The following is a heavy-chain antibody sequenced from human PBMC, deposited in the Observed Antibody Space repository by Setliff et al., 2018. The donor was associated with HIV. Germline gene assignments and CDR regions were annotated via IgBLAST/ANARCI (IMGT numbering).Heavy chain of an antibody. D-gene: IGHD3-22*01. J-gene: IGHJ4*02. Sequence: SETLSLTCTVSGGSITSHFWNWIRQPPGKGLEWIGSIYYSGNTNYNPSLKSRVIISLDTSKNHLSLKLRSVTAADTAMYYCARAGDSRAYYSLDSWGQGTLVTVSS. CDR3: ARAGDSRAYYSLDS. CDR2: IYYSGNT. CDR1: GGSITSHF. V-gene: IGHV4-59*11.